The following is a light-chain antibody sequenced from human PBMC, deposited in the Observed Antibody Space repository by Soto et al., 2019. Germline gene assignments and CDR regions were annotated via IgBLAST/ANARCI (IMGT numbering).Light chain of an antibody. CDR2: GAS. Sequence: EIVMTQSPATLSVSPGERATLSCRPSQSVSSTLASYQQKPGQAPSLRIYGASTRATGIPARFSGSGSGTQFTLTITSLQSEDFAVYYCQQYNSWPPLTFGGGTKVEIK. V-gene: IGKV3-15*01. CDR1: QSVSST. CDR3: QQYNSWPPLT. J-gene: IGKJ4*01.